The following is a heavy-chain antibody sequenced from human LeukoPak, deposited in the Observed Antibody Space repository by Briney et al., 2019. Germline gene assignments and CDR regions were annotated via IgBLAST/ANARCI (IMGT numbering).Heavy chain of an antibody. Sequence: GGSLRLSCAASGFTVSSNYMSWVRQAPGKGLEWVSVIYSGGSTYYADSVKGRFTISRHNSKNTLYLQMNSLRAEDTAVYYCARALAYCGGDCYYFDYWGQGTLVTVSS. CDR2: IYSGGST. CDR1: GFTVSSNY. D-gene: IGHD2-21*02. J-gene: IGHJ4*02. V-gene: IGHV3-53*04. CDR3: ARALAYCGGDCYYFDY.